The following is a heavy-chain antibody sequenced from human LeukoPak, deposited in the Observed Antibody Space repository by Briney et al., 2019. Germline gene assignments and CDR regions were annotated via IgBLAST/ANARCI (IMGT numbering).Heavy chain of an antibody. CDR3: ARGPWAAAGGSIDGLDI. D-gene: IGHD6-13*01. J-gene: IGHJ3*02. CDR1: GFTFSSND. CDR2: IYPGGST. V-gene: IGHV3-53*04. Sequence: GGSLRLSCAASGFTFSSNDMSWVRQAPGKGLEWISVIYPGGSTYYADSVKGRFTISRHNSENTLDLQMNSLRVEDTAVYFCARGPWAAAGGSIDGLDIWGQGTMVTVSS.